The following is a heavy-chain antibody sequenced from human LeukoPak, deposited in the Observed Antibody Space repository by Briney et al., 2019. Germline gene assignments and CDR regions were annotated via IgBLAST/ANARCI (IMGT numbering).Heavy chain of an antibody. CDR3: ARNHYYYYMDV. CDR1: GGSISSYY. J-gene: IGHJ6*03. CDR2: IYYSGST. V-gene: IGHV4-59*01. Sequence: SGTLSLTCTVSGGSISSYYWSWIRQPPGKGLEWIGYIYYSGSTNYNPSPKSRVTISVDTSKNQFSLKLSSVTAADTAVYYCARNHYYYYMDVWGKGTTVTVSS.